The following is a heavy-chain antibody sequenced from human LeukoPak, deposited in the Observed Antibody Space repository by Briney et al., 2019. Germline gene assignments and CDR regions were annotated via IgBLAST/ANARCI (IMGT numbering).Heavy chain of an antibody. CDR3: AKDIGPHDYSNYLYYYYYYMDV. CDR1: GYTFTSYG. D-gene: IGHD4-11*01. J-gene: IGHJ6*03. CDR2: ISAYNGNT. Sequence: ASVKVSCKASGYTFTSYGISWVRQAPGQGLEWMGWISAYNGNTNYAQKLQGRVTMTTDTSTSTAYMELRSPRSDDTAVYYCAKDIGPHDYSNYLYYYYYYMDVWGKGTTVTVSS. V-gene: IGHV1-18*01.